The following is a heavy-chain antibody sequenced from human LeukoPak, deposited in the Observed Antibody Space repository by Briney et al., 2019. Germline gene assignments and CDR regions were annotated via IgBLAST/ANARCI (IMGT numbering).Heavy chain of an antibody. Sequence: PGGSLRLSCAVSGFTFGDDYMSWIRQAPGQGLEWVSYISNSGGYTNYADSVAGRFTISRDNAENSLYLQMNSLRAEDTAVYYCARVLSGCSGGSCYGYWGQGTLVTVSS. D-gene: IGHD2-15*01. CDR3: ARVLSGCSGGSCYGY. CDR1: GFTFGDDY. J-gene: IGHJ4*02. V-gene: IGHV3-11*05. CDR2: ISNSGGYT.